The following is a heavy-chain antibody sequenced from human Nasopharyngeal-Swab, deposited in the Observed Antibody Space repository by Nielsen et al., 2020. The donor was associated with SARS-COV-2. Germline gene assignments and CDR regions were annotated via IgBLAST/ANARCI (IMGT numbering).Heavy chain of an antibody. CDR2: ISYDGSNK. CDR3: AKDLAGDGYNWGYFDY. D-gene: IGHD5-24*01. V-gene: IGHV3-30-3*01. J-gene: IGHJ4*02. Sequence: GGSLRLSCAASGFTFSSYAMHWVRQAPGKGLEWVAVISYDGSNKYYADSVKGRFTISRDNSKNTLYLQMNSLRAKDTAVYYCAKDLAGDGYNWGYFDYWGQGTLVTVSS. CDR1: GFTFSSYA.